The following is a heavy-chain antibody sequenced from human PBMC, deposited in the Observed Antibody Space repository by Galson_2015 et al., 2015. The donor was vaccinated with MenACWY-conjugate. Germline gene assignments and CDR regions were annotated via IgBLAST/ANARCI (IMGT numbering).Heavy chain of an antibody. CDR2: ISKSGSPI. Sequence: SLRLSCAASGFTFTGYAFNWVRQAPGTGLEWLSYISKSGSPIYYADSVKCRFTISRDNIKKSLFLEMNSLRAGDTGVYYCARVGTGIHQYFYYMDVWGKGTTVTVSS. V-gene: IGHV3-48*03. CDR1: GFTFTGYA. D-gene: IGHD5-18*01. J-gene: IGHJ6*03. CDR3: ARVGTGIHQYFYYMDV.